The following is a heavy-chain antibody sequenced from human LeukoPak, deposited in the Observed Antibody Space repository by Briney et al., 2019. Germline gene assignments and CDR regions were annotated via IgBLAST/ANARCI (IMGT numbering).Heavy chain of an antibody. Sequence: SQTLSLTCTVSGGSVSSGDYYWSWIRQPPGKGLEWIGYIYYSGSTYYNPSLKSRVTISVDTSKNQSSLKLSSVTAADTAVYYCARANGLYDILTGYYPDAFDIWGQGTMVTVSS. D-gene: IGHD3-9*01. J-gene: IGHJ3*02. CDR1: GGSVSSGDYY. V-gene: IGHV4-30-4*01. CDR3: ARANGLYDILTGYYPDAFDI. CDR2: IYYSGST.